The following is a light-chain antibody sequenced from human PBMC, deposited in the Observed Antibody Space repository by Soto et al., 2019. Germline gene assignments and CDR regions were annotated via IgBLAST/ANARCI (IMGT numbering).Light chain of an antibody. CDR1: QSVSSN. Sequence: ETVMTQSPATLSVSPGERATLSCRASQSVSSNLAWYQQKPGQPPRLLIYDISTMATGIPTRFSGSRSGTEFTLTISRPQSEDLAVYYCQQYNSWPLTFGRGTKVDIK. V-gene: IGKV3D-15*01. CDR3: QQYNSWPLT. CDR2: DIS. J-gene: IGKJ4*01.